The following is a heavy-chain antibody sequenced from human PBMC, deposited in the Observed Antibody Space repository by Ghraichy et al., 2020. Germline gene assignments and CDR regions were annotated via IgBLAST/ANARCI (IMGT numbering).Heavy chain of an antibody. Sequence: ASVKVSCKASGYTFTSYGISWVRQAPGQGLEWMGWISAYNGNTNYAQKLQGRVTMTTDTSTSTAYMELRSLRSDDTAVYYCARVVAVMVFGVAPPEIGMDVWGQGTTVTVSS. D-gene: IGHD3/OR15-3a*01. J-gene: IGHJ6*02. CDR1: GYTFTSYG. CDR3: ARVVAVMVFGVAPPEIGMDV. CDR2: ISAYNGNT. V-gene: IGHV1-18*01.